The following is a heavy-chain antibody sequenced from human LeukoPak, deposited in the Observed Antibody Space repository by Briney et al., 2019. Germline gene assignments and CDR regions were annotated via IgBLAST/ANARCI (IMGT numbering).Heavy chain of an antibody. Sequence: PSETLSLTCAVYGGSFSGYYWSWLRQPPGKGLEWIGEINHSGSTNYNPSLKSRVTISVDPSKNQFSLKLSSVTAADTAVYYCARRGDSSGYYYIDYWGQGTLVTVSS. D-gene: IGHD3-22*01. CDR2: INHSGST. CDR3: ARRGDSSGYYYIDY. J-gene: IGHJ4*02. V-gene: IGHV4-34*01. CDR1: GGSFSGYY.